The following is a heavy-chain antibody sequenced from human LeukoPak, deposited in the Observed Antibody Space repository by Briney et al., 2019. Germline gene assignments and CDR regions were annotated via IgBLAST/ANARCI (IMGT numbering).Heavy chain of an antibody. CDR2: IGPTGSDR. CDR3: ATETKGCHYDY. CDR1: GLTFSTSG. Sequence: PGGSLRLSCTASGLTFSTSGFNWVRQAPGKGLEWVASIGPTGSDRYHADSIKGRFTISRDNANNFLYLQMNSLRAEDTAVYYCATETKGCHYDYWGQGTLLTVSS. J-gene: IGHJ4*02. V-gene: IGHV3-21*06. D-gene: IGHD1-14*01.